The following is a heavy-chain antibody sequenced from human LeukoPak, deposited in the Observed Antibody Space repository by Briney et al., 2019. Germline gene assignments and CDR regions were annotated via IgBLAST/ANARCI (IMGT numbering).Heavy chain of an antibody. D-gene: IGHD3-3*01. CDR3: ARDRRITIFGVVTEINWFDP. J-gene: IGHJ5*02. Sequence: SVKVSCKASGGTFSSYAISWVRQAPGQGLEWMGRIIPIFGTANYAQKFQGRVTITTDESTSTAYMELSSLRSEGTAVYYCARDRRITIFGVVTEINWFDPWGQGTLVTVSS. V-gene: IGHV1-69*05. CDR1: GGTFSSYA. CDR2: IIPIFGTA.